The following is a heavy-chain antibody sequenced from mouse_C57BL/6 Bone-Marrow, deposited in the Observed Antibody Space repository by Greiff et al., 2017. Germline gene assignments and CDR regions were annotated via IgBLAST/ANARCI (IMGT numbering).Heavy chain of an antibody. CDR2: IWTGGGT. CDR1: GFSLTSYA. D-gene: IGHD1-1*01. J-gene: IGHJ2*01. Sequence: VKVEESGPGLVAPSQSLSITCTVSGFSLTSYAISWVRQPPGKGLEWLGVIWTGGGTNYNSALKSRLSISKDNSKSQVFLKMNSLQTDDTARYYCAHLPFYYGSSYFDYWGQGTTLTVSS. V-gene: IGHV2-9-1*01. CDR3: AHLPFYYGSSYFDY.